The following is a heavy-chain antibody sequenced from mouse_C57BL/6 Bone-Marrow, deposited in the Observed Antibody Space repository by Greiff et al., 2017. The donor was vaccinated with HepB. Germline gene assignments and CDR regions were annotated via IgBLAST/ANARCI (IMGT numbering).Heavy chain of an antibody. D-gene: IGHD1-1*01. CDR2: IDPSDSYT. CDR3: ARYGSSGDWYFDV. Sequence: QVQLKQPGAELVMPGASVKLSCKASGYTFTSYWMHWVKQRPGQGLEWIGEIDPSDSYTNYNQKFKGKSTLTVEKSSSTAYMQLSSLTSEDSAVYYCARYGSSGDWYFDVWGTGTTVTVSS. CDR1: GYTFTSYW. V-gene: IGHV1-69*01. J-gene: IGHJ1*03.